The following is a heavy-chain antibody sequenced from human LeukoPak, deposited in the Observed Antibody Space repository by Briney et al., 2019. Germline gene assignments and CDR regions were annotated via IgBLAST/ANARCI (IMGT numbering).Heavy chain of an antibody. J-gene: IGHJ4*02. CDR2: ISFSSDTI. CDR1: GFTFSSYS. CDR3: ARDRTYYDTSGYGL. D-gene: IGHD3-22*01. V-gene: IGHV3-48*01. Sequence: GGSLRLSCAASGFTFSSYSINWVRQAPGKGLEWVSYISFSSDTIYYADSVKGRFTISRDNAKNSLYLQMNSLRAEDTAVYYCARDRTYYDTSGYGLWGQGTLFTVSS.